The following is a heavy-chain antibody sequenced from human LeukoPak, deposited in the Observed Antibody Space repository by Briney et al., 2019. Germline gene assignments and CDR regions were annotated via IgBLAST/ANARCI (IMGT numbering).Heavy chain of an antibody. Sequence: PGGSLRLSCAASGFTFSSYWMHWVRQAPGKGLVGVSRINSDGSSTSYADSVKGRFTISRDNAKNTLYLQMNSLRAEDTAVYYCARVSYYYGSGSYRPTAVYYFDYWGQGTLVTVSS. D-gene: IGHD3-10*01. CDR2: INSDGSST. CDR1: GFTFSSYW. V-gene: IGHV3-74*01. CDR3: ARVSYYYGSGSYRPTAVYYFDY. J-gene: IGHJ4*02.